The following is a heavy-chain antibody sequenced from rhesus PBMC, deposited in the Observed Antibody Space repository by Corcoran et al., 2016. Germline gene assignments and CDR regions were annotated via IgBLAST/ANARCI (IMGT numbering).Heavy chain of an antibody. CDR2: IYGSSGST. V-gene: IGHV4-76*01. CDR3: ARDPYSSGSFDY. J-gene: IGHJ4*01. Sequence: QVQLQESGPGVVKPSETLSLTCAVSGGSISSGYDWSWTRQPPGKGLEWIGYIYGSSGSTNYNPSLKNRVTISKDASKNQFSLKLSSVTAADTAVYYCARDPYSSGSFDYWGQGVLVTVSS. D-gene: IGHD6-31*01. CDR1: GGSISSGYD.